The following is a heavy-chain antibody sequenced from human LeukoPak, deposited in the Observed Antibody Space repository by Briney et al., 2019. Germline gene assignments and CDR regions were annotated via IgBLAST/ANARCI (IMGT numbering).Heavy chain of an antibody. Sequence: GGSLRLSCAASGFTVSTNYMNWVRQAPGKGLEWVSAISGSGGSTYYADSVKGRFTISRDNSKNTLYLQMNSLRAEDTAVYYCAKDGGYCSGGSCYSEYFQHWGQGTLVTVSS. D-gene: IGHD2-15*01. V-gene: IGHV3-23*01. J-gene: IGHJ1*01. CDR2: ISGSGGST. CDR3: AKDGGYCSGGSCYSEYFQH. CDR1: GFTVSTNY.